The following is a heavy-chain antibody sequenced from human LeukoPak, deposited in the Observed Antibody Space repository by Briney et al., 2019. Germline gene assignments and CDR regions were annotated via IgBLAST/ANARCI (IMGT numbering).Heavy chain of an antibody. Sequence: SETLSLTCTVSGGSISSYYWSWLRQPPGKGLEWIGCIYYSGSTNYNPSLKSRVTISVDTSKNQFSLKLSSVTAADTAVYYCARAAVLGYFDYWGQGTLVTVSS. CDR2: IYYSGST. CDR1: GGSISSYY. J-gene: IGHJ4*02. D-gene: IGHD1-14*01. V-gene: IGHV4-59*01. CDR3: ARAAVLGYFDY.